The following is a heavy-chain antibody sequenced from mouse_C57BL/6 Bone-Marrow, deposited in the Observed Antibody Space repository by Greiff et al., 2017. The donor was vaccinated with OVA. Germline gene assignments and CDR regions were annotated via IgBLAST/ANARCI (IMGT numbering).Heavy chain of an antibody. D-gene: IGHD2-2*01. CDR3: ARFDGYDPFYYYAMDY. CDR1: GYAFSSYW. Sequence: VQLQQSGAELVKPGASVKISCKASGYAFSSYWMNWVKQRPGKGLEWIGQIYPGDGDTNYNGKFKGKATLTADKSSSTAYMQLSSLTSEDSAVYFCARFDGYDPFYYYAMDYWGQGTSVTVSS. V-gene: IGHV1-80*01. CDR2: IYPGDGDT. J-gene: IGHJ4*01.